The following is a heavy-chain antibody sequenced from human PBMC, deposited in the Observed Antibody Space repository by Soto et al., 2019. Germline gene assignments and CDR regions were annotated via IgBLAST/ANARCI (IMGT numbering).Heavy chain of an antibody. CDR1: AASISGYY. D-gene: IGHD2-15*01. CDR3: ARYGVASPGTRWFDP. Sequence: QVQLQESGPGLVKPSETLSLTCTVSAASISGYYWSWIRQPPGKGLEWIGYIYYSGSTNYNPSLKGRVTISLDTSKNQFSLKLSSVTAADTAVYYCARYGVASPGTRWFDPWGQGTLVTVSS. CDR2: IYYSGST. V-gene: IGHV4-59*01. J-gene: IGHJ5*02.